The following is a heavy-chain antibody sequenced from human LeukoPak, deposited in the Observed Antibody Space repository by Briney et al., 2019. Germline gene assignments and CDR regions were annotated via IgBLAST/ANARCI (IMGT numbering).Heavy chain of an antibody. V-gene: IGHV3-43D*03. CDR1: GFTFDDYA. J-gene: IGHJ4*02. CDR3: AKLSGHGGY. CDR2: ISWDGGST. Sequence: PGGSLRLSCAASGFTFDDYAMHWVRQAPGKGLEWVSLISWDGGSTYYADSVRGRFTISRDNSKNSLCLQMNSLRAEDTALYYCAKLSGHGGYWGQGTLVTVSS. D-gene: IGHD5-12*01.